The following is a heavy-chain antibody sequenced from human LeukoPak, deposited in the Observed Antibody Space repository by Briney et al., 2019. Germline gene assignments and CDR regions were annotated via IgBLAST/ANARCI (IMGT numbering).Heavy chain of an antibody. CDR1: GFTFSSYS. CDR3: ARDMGSSWANDY. J-gene: IGHJ4*02. Sequence: PGGCLRLSCAASGFTFSSYSMNWVRQAPGKGLEWVSSISSSSSYKYYADSVKGRFTISRDNAKNSLYLQMNSLRAEDTAVYYCARDMGSSWANDYWGQGTLVTVSS. CDR2: ISSSSSYK. D-gene: IGHD6-13*01. V-gene: IGHV3-21*01.